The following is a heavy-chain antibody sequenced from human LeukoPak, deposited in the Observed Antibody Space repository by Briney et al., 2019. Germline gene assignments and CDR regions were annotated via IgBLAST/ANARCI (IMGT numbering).Heavy chain of an antibody. Sequence: GRSLRLSCAASGFTFSSYGMHWVRQAPGKGLEWVAVISYDGSNKYYADSVKGRFTISRDNSKNTLYLQMNSLRAEDTAVYYCAKGGEQVTWNFQNWGQGTLVTVSS. CDR2: ISYDGSNK. D-gene: IGHD1/OR15-1a*01. CDR3: AKGGEQVTWNFQN. V-gene: IGHV3-30*18. CDR1: GFTFSSYG. J-gene: IGHJ1*01.